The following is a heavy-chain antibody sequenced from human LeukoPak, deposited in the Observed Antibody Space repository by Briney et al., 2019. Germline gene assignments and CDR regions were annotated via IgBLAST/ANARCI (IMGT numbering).Heavy chain of an antibody. CDR2: ISYDGSNK. J-gene: IGHJ4*02. Sequence: QSGGSLRLSCAASGFTFSTYSMHWVRQAPGKGLEWVAVISYDGSNKYYADSVKGRFTISRDNSKNTLYLQMNSLRVEDTAVYYCAKSSGDDFWSGYYDYWGQGTLVTVSS. CDR1: GFTFSTYS. D-gene: IGHD3-3*01. CDR3: AKSSGDDFWSGYYDY. V-gene: IGHV3-30*18.